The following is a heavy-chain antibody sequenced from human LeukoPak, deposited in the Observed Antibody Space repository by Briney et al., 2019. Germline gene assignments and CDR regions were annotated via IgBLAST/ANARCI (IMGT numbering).Heavy chain of an antibody. CDR3: ARVQKGVVIDY. D-gene: IGHD3-3*01. CDR1: SGSISSSSYY. J-gene: IGHJ4*02. CDR2: IYTTGST. V-gene: IGHV4-61*02. Sequence: SETLSLTCTVSSGSISSSSYYWSWIRQPAGKALEYIGRIYTTGSTNYNPSLRSRVTMSVDTSKNQFSLMLSSVTAADTAVYYCARVQKGVVIDYWGQGTLVTVSS.